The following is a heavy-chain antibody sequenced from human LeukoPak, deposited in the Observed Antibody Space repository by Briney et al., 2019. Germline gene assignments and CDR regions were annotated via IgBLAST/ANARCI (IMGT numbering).Heavy chain of an antibody. D-gene: IGHD6-6*01. J-gene: IGHJ3*02. Sequence: ASVKVSCKASGYTFTGYYMHWVRQAPGQGLEWMGWINPNSGGTNYAQKFQDRVTMTRDTSISTAYMELSRLRSDDTAVYYCARTAERSSSSSHGDAFDIWGQGTMVTVSS. CDR3: ARTAERSSSSSHGDAFDI. CDR2: INPNSGGT. CDR1: GYTFTGYY. V-gene: IGHV1-2*02.